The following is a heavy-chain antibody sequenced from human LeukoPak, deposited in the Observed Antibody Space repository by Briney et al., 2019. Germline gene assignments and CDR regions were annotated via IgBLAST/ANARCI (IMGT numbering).Heavy chain of an antibody. J-gene: IGHJ4*02. V-gene: IGHV1-2*02. D-gene: IGHD3-22*01. CDR1: GYTFTSYG. CDR3: ARVRVRGTYYYDSSGYCFDY. CDR2: INPNSGGT. Sequence: ASVKVSCKASGYTFTSYGISWVRQAPGQGLEWMGWINPNSGGTNYAQKFQGRVTMTRDTSISTAYMELSRLRSDDTAVYYCARVRVRGTYYYDSSGYCFDYWGQGTLVTVSS.